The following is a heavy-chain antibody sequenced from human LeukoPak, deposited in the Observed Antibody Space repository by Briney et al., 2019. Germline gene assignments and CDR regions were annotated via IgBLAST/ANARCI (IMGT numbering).Heavy chain of an antibody. Sequence: ASVKVSCKASGYTFTGYSIYWVRQAPGQGLEWMGIINPTGGSTSYAQKFQGRVTMTRDTSISTAYMELSRLRSDDTAVYYCARANWGPEGGYWGQGTLVTVSS. J-gene: IGHJ4*02. CDR1: GYTFTGYS. CDR2: INPTGGST. CDR3: ARANWGPEGGY. V-gene: IGHV1-46*03. D-gene: IGHD7-27*01.